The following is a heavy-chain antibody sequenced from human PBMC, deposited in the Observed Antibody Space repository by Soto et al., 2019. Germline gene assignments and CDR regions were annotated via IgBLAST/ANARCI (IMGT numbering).Heavy chain of an antibody. CDR3: AKDPNGDYLGGFEF. Sequence: PGGSLRLSCAGSGFTFSPYAKPWVPRAPGKGLEGVSGIRASGGTTSYAHSVKGRFPISRDNPNNTHYLQINSLRAEDTAEDYCAKDPNGDYLGGFEFRGQWRTVTVSS. CDR2: IRASGGTT. J-gene: IGHJ6*02. D-gene: IGHD4-17*01. CDR1: GFTFSPYA. V-gene: IGHV3-23*01.